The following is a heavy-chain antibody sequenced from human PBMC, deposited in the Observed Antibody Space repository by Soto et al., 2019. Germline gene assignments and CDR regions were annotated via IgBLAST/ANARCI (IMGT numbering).Heavy chain of an antibody. D-gene: IGHD3-3*01. CDR2: IYYSGST. Sequence: QVQLQESGPGLVKPSQTLSLTCTVSGGSISSGDYYWSWIRQPPGKGLEWIGYIYYSGSTYYNPSLKSRVTISVDTSKYQFSLKLSSVTAADTAVYYCARDRGDFWSGYSYFDYWGQGTLVTVSS. CDR3: ARDRGDFWSGYSYFDY. V-gene: IGHV4-30-4*01. J-gene: IGHJ4*02. CDR1: GGSISSGDYY.